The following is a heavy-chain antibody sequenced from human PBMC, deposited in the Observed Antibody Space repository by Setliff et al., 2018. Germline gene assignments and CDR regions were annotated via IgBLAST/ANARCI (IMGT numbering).Heavy chain of an antibody. CDR1: GGSFSGYQ. J-gene: IGHJ2*01. D-gene: IGHD2-21*01. Sequence: SSETLSLTCVVYGGSFSGYQWRWIRQPPGKGLEWIGEINHSGSTNYNPSLKSRVSISVEKSKNQFSLKLTSVTASDTAVYYCARAQVVFAISAPVWYFEVWGRGTQVT. CDR2: INHSGST. CDR3: ARAQVVFAISAPVWYFEV. V-gene: IGHV4-34*01.